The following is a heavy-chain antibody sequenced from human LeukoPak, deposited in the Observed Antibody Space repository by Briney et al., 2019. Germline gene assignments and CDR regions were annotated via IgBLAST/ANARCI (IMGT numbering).Heavy chain of an antibody. CDR2: IGGRDTRI. D-gene: IGHD2-2*01. Sequence: GGSLRLSCVGSGFTFSSHDMISVRQAPGKGLEWVSDIGGRDTRINYADSVKGRFTISRDNSKNTVYLQMSSLRVEDTAIYYCAREGQYCSSSACQFDYWGQGTLVTVSS. V-gene: IGHV3-23*01. CDR3: AREGQYCSSSACQFDY. J-gene: IGHJ4*02. CDR1: GFTFSSHD.